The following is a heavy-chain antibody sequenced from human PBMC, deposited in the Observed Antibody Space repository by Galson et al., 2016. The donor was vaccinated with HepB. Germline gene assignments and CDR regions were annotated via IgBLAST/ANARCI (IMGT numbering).Heavy chain of an antibody. CDR3: AKTEYFDNSYFDS. Sequence: SLRLSCAASGFTFDDHAMHWVRQAPGKGLEWVSGINWNSGTIGYAESVKGRFTISRDNAEKSLYLQMNSLRLADTALYYCAKTEYFDNSYFDSGGQGTLVTVS. CDR1: GFTFDDHA. J-gene: IGHJ4*02. V-gene: IGHV3-9*01. D-gene: IGHD3-22*01. CDR2: INWNSGTI.